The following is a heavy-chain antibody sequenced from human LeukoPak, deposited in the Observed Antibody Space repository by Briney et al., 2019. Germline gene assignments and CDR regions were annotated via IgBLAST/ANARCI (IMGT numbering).Heavy chain of an antibody. CDR2: IYTSGST. CDR1: GGSISSGSYY. CDR3: ARAKYDRGAFDI. Sequence: PSETLSLTCTVSGGSISSGSYYWSWIRQPAGKGLEWIGRIYTSGSTNYNPSLKSRVTISVDTSKNQFSLKLSSVTAADTAVYYCARAKYDRGAFDIWGQGTMVTVSS. D-gene: IGHD3-22*01. J-gene: IGHJ3*02. V-gene: IGHV4-61*02.